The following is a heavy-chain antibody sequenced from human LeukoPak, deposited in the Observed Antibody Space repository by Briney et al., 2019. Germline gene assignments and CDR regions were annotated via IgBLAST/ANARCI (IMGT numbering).Heavy chain of an antibody. CDR2: MNPNSGNT. D-gene: IGHD3-16*02. CDR1: GYTFTSYD. V-gene: IGHV1-8*03. J-gene: IGHJ4*02. Sequence: ASVKVSCKASGYTFTSYDINWVRQATGQGPEWMGWMNPNSGNTGYAQKFRGRVSITRNTSISTAYMELSSLVSEDTAVYYCARLGELSSDDYRGQGTLVTVSS. CDR3: ARLGELSSDDY.